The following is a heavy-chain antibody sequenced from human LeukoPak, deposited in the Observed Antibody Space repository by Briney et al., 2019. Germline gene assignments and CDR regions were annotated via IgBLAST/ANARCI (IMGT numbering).Heavy chain of an antibody. CDR3: VRDRGDSSGWIFFDY. D-gene: IGHD6-19*01. V-gene: IGHV1-18*04. CDR1: GYTFTNFG. CDR2: ISGYNGDT. J-gene: IGHJ4*02. Sequence: GASVKVPCKASGYTFTNFGFSWVRQVPGQGLEWMGWISGYNGDTDYAQKFQGRVTMTTDTSTGTAYMELRSLRSDDTAVYYCVRDRGDSSGWIFFDYWGQGTLVTVSS.